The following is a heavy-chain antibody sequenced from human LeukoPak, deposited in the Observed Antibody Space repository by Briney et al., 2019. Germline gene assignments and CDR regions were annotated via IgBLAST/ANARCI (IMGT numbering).Heavy chain of an antibody. D-gene: IGHD3-22*01. Sequence: ASVKVSCKASGYTFTSYYMHWVRQAPGQGLEWMGIINPSGGSTSYAQKFQSRVTMTRDTSTSTVYMELSSLRSEDTAVYYCARDGYYYDSSGYYPEKKNFDYWGQGTLVTVSS. J-gene: IGHJ4*02. CDR3: ARDGYYYDSSGYYPEKKNFDY. V-gene: IGHV1-46*01. CDR2: INPSGGST. CDR1: GYTFTSYY.